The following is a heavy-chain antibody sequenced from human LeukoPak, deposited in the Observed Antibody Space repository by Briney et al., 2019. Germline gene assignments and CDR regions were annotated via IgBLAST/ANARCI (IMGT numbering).Heavy chain of an antibody. CDR1: GFTFTSSA. V-gene: IGHV1-58*02. J-gene: IGHJ6*02. D-gene: IGHD4-23*01. Sequence: SVKASCKASGFTFTSSAMQWVRQARGQRLEWIGWIVVGSGNTNYAQKFQERVTITRDMSTSTAYMELSSLRSEDTAVYYCAADYGGNSSPPYYYYGMDVWGQGTTVTVSS. CDR3: AADYGGNSSPPYYYYGMDV. CDR2: IVVGSGNT.